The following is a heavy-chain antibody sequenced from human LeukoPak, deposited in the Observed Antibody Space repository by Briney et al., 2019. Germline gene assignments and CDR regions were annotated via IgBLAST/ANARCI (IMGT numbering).Heavy chain of an antibody. J-gene: IGHJ3*02. V-gene: IGHV4-34*01. CDR2: INHSGST. CDR3: ARGKPTPADDAFDI. Sequence: SETLSLTCAVYGGPFSGYYWSWIRQPPGKGLEWIGEINHSGSTNYNPSLKSRVTISVDTSKNQFSLKLSSVTAADTAVYYCARGKPTPADDAFDIWAQGTMVTVSS. CDR1: GGPFSGYY.